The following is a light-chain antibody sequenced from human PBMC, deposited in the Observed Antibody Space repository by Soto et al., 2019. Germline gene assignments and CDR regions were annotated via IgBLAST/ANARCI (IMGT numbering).Light chain of an antibody. Sequence: QSALTQPASVSGSPGQSITISCTGTSSDIGGYNYVSWYQQHPGKAPKLMLFDVRNRPSGVSNRFSGSKSGNTASLTISGLQAEDEADYYCSSYTSSSSPYVFGTGTQLTVL. CDR1: SSDIGGYNY. CDR2: DVR. CDR3: SSYTSSSSPYV. V-gene: IGLV2-14*01. J-gene: IGLJ1*01.